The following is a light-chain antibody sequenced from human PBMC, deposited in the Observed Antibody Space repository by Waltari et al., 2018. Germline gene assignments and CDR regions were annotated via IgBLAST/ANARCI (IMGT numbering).Light chain of an antibody. J-gene: IGKJ4*01. V-gene: IGKV1-9*01. CDR3: QQLNSYPLS. Sequence: DIQLTQSPSFLSASVGDRVTVTCRASQDISNYLAWYQQKPGKVPNLLMYAASTLQGGVPSRFSGSGSGTEFTLTISSLQPEDFATYYCQQLNSYPLSFGGGTKVEIK. CDR2: AAS. CDR1: QDISNY.